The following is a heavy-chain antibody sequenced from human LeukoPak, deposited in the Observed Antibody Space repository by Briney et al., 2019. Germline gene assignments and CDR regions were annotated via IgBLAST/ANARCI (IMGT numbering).Heavy chain of an antibody. CDR2: INHSGST. CDR1: GGSFSGYY. Sequence: PSETLSLTCAVYGGSFSGYYWSWIRQPPGKGLEWIGEINHSGSTNYNPSLKSRVTISVDTSKNQFSLMLSSVTAADTAVYYCARGRYGSGSYSQFDYWGQGTLVTVSS. V-gene: IGHV4-34*01. J-gene: IGHJ4*02. D-gene: IGHD3-10*01. CDR3: ARGRYGSGSYSQFDY.